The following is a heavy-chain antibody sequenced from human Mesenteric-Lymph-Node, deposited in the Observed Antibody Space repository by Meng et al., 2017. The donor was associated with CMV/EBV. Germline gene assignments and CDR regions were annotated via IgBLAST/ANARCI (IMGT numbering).Heavy chain of an antibody. CDR1: GFSFSNFG. V-gene: IGHV3-48*04. Sequence: GESLKISCGASGFSFSNFGMHWVRQAPGKGLEWVSHISSSSNTIYYADSVKGRFTTSRDNAKNTLYLQMNSLRAEDTAIYYCARISSTRQGDSWGQGTLVTVSS. CDR3: ARISSTRQGDS. J-gene: IGHJ5*01. D-gene: IGHD2-2*01. CDR2: ISSSSNTI.